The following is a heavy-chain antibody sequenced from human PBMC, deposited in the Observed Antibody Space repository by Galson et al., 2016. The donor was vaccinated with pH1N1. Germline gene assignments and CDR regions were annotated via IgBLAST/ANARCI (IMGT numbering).Heavy chain of an antibody. D-gene: IGHD4-17*01. CDR1: GFSLPTSGMC. J-gene: IGHJ5*01. CDR2: IDWDDDK. CDR3: ARMKNGDYVNYSDP. Sequence: PALVKPPQTLTLTCAFSGFSLPTSGMCVSWIRQPPGKALEWLALIDWDDDKYYSTSLKTRLTISKDTSKNQVVLTMTNMDPVDTATYYCARMKNGDYVNYSDPWGQGNAVTVSS. V-gene: IGHV2-70*01.